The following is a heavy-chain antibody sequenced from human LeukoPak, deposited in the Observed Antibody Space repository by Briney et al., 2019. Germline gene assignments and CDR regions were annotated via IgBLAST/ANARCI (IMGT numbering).Heavy chain of an antibody. Sequence: GGSLRLSCAASGFTFDDYAMHWVRQAPGKGLEWVSGISWKSGSIGYADSVKGRFTISRDNAKNSLYLQMNSLRAEDTALYYCARDEKKIVGATDYWGQGTLVTVSS. CDR2: ISWKSGSI. D-gene: IGHD1-26*01. CDR3: ARDEKKIVGATDY. CDR1: GFTFDDYA. J-gene: IGHJ4*02. V-gene: IGHV3-9*01.